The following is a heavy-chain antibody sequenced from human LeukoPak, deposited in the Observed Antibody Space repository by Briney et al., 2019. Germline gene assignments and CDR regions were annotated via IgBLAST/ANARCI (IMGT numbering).Heavy chain of an antibody. CDR3: ARGQGSYLAY. V-gene: IGHV3-9*01. CDR2: ISWNSGNI. D-gene: IGHD3-10*01. J-gene: IGHJ4*02. CDR1: GFTFDDYA. Sequence: GGSLRLSCAGSGFTFDDYAMHWVRQAPGKGLEWVSGISWNSGNIGYADSVKGRFIVSRDNAKNTLYLQMNSLRAEDTAVYYCARGQGSYLAYWGQGTLVTVSS.